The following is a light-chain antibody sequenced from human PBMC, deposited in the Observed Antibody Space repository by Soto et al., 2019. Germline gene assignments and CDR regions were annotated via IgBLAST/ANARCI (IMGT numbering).Light chain of an antibody. CDR3: CSYGGPSTI. V-gene: IGLV2-23*01. Sequence: QSALTQPASVSGSPGQSITISCTGTSSDVGSYNFVSWFQQHPGKVPKLIIYEGTERPSGVSNRFSASKSGNTASLTISGLQPEDEADYYCCSYGGPSTIFGGGTKVTVL. CDR2: EGT. J-gene: IGLJ2*01. CDR1: SSDVGSYNF.